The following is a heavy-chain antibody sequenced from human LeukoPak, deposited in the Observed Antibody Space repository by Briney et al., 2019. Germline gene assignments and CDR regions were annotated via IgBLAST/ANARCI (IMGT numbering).Heavy chain of an antibody. CDR1: GFTFSTYG. CDR2: MSSGGNKE. J-gene: IGHJ4*02. CDR3: AKGLRGYYYFDY. Sequence: GGSLRLSCAASGFTFSTYGMHWVRQAPGKGLEWVAVMSSGGNKEYYADSVRDRFTISRDNSNNTPSLQMNSLRPEDTAVYYCAKGLRGYYYFDYWGQGTLVTVFS. V-gene: IGHV3-30*18. D-gene: IGHD5-18*01.